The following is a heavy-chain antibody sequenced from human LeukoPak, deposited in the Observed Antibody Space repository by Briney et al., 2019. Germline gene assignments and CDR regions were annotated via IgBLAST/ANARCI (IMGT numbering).Heavy chain of an antibody. Sequence: GGSLRLSCAASGFTVSSNYMSWVRQAPGKGLEWVSVIYSGGSTYYADSVKGRFTISRDNFKNTLYLQMNSLRAEDTAVYYCARDLGGIARFDPWGQGTLVTVSS. V-gene: IGHV3-66*01. CDR2: IYSGGST. CDR3: ARDLGGIARFDP. CDR1: GFTVSSNY. J-gene: IGHJ5*02. D-gene: IGHD6-13*01.